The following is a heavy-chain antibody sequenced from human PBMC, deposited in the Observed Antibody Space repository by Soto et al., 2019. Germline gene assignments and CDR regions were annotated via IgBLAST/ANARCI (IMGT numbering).Heavy chain of an antibody. D-gene: IGHD4-17*01. CDR3: ARENMGGDYGLEIDY. CDR1: GFTFSIYW. V-gene: IGHV3-74*01. J-gene: IGHJ4*02. CDR2: INSDGSST. Sequence: EVQLVESGGGLVQPGGSLRLSCAASGFTFSIYWMHWVRQAPGKGLVWVSRINSDGSSTKYADSVKGRFTISRDNAKNTLYLQVNSLRAEDTAVYYGARENMGGDYGLEIDYWGQGTVVTVSS.